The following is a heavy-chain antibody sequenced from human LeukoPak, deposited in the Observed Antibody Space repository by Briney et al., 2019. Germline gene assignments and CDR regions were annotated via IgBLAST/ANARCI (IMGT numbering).Heavy chain of an antibody. V-gene: IGHV3-30*01. CDR1: GFTFSSYA. J-gene: IGHJ4*02. CDR2: ISYDRSNK. D-gene: IGHD5-12*01. Sequence: YPGRSLRLSCAASGFTFSSYAMHWVRQAPGKGLEWVAVISYDRSNKYYADSVKGRFTISRDNSKNTLCLQMNSLRAEDTAVYYCARERYSGYDRGDLGYWGQGTLVTVSS. CDR3: ARERYSGYDRGDLGY.